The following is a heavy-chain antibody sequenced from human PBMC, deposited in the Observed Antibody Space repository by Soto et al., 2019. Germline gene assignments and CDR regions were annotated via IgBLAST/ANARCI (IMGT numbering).Heavy chain of an antibody. V-gene: IGHV3-23*01. Sequence: EVQLLESGGGLVQPGGSLRLSCAASGFPFSSRAMSWVRQAPGKGLEWVSAISGSGTITYYADSVKGRFTISKDTSKNTLYLQMHSLRADDTAVYYCAEWARYFSGADCRAWGQGTLVTVS. CDR2: ISGSGTIT. J-gene: IGHJ5*02. D-gene: IGHD2-15*01. CDR3: AEWARYFSGADCRA. CDR1: GFPFSSRA.